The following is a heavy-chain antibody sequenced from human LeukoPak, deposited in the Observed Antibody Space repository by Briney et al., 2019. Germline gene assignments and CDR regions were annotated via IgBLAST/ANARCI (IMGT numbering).Heavy chain of an antibody. V-gene: IGHV3-7*01. CDR1: GFTFTKFW. Sequence: GGSLRLSCEASGFTFTKFWMSWVRQAPGKGLEWVANIQEDGKKENYVDSVRGRFTISRDNAKNSVYLQMNSLRAEDTAVYYCARDSVRYDILTGSEIHNRFDPWGQGTLVTVSS. CDR2: IQEDGKKE. CDR3: ARDSVRYDILTGSEIHNRFDP. J-gene: IGHJ5*02. D-gene: IGHD3-9*01.